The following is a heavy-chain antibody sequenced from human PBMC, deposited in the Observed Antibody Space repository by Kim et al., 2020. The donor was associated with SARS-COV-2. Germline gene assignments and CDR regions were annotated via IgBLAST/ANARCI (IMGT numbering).Heavy chain of an antibody. Sequence: GGSLRLSCAASGFTFSSYWMHWVRQAPGKGLEWVAIINHDGTNKYYVDSVKGRFTISRDNAKNSLYLQMNSLRAEDTAVYYCARVVAHSSRYWYYDYLD. V-gene: IGHV3-7*01. CDR1: GFTFSSYW. J-gene: IGHJ4*01. CDR3: ARVVAHSSRYWYYDYLD. D-gene: IGHD3-3*01. CDR2: INHDGTNK.